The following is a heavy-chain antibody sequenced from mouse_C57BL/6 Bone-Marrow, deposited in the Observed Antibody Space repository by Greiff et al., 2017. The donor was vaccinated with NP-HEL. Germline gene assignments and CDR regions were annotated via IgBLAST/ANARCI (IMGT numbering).Heavy chain of an antibody. CDR3: ARSHYGSSYPYWYFDV. CDR2: ISYSGST. D-gene: IGHD1-1*01. J-gene: IGHJ1*03. CDR1: GYSITSDY. Sequence: EVKLMESGPGLAKPSQPLSLTCSVTGYSITSDYWNWIRKFPGNKLEYMGYISYSGSTYYNPSLKSRISITRDTSKNQYYLQLNSVTTEDTATYYCARSHYGSSYPYWYFDVWGTGTTVTVSS. V-gene: IGHV3-8*01.